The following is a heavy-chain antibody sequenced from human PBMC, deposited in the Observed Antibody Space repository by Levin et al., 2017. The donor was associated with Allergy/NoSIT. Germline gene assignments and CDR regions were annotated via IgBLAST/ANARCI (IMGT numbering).Heavy chain of an antibody. CDR2: ISYDGNNK. CDR3: AREGTSEGLRRRDFDF. J-gene: IGHJ4*02. V-gene: IGHV3-30-3*01. Sequence: LSLTCAASGFTFSSYAMHWVRQAPGKGLEWVAVISYDGNNKNYADSVKGRFTISRDNSDNTVYLQMNSLRGEDTAEDTAVYYCAREGTSEGLRRRDFDFWGQGTLVTVSS. CDR1: GFTFSSYA. D-gene: IGHD5-12*01.